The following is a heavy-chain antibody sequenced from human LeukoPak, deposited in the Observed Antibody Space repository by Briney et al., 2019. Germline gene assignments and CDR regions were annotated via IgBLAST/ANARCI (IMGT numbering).Heavy chain of an antibody. CDR1: GFTFSNCY. CDR3: ATGVRGYNSALDY. CDR2: ISSGSSYI. V-gene: IGHV3-21*01. J-gene: IGHJ4*02. D-gene: IGHD6-19*01. Sequence: GGSLRLSCAASGFTFSNCYMNWVRQAPGKGLEWVSSISSGSSYIYYADSLKGRFTISRDNAKNSLYLQMNSLRAEDTAVYYCATGVRGYNSALDYWGQGTLVTVSS.